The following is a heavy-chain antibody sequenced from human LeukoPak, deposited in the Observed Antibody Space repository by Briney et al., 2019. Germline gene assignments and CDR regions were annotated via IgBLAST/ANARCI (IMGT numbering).Heavy chain of an antibody. CDR2: INSDGSYT. V-gene: IGHV3-74*01. CDR1: GFTFKKYW. CDR3: VRESFGSYYWFDP. D-gene: IGHD1-26*01. Sequence: PGGSLRLSCAASGFTFKKYWIHWVRQAPGKGLVWVSRINSDGSYTRYADSVKGRFTISRDNAKNTLYLQMNSLRAEDTAVYYYVRESFGSYYWFDPWGQGTLVTVSS. J-gene: IGHJ5*02.